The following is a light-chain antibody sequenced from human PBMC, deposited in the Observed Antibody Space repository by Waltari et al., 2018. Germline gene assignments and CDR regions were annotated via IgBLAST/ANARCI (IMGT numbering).Light chain of an antibody. CDR1: QSLLHTNGYNY. V-gene: IGKV2-28*01. CDR2: LGS. Sequence: DIVMTQSPLSLPVTPGEPASISCRFSQSLLHTNGYNYLDWYLQKPGQSPQLLIYLGSNRASGVPDRFSGSGSGTDFTLKISRVEAEDVGFYYCMQALQTPWTCGQGTNVEI. CDR3: MQALQTPWT. J-gene: IGKJ1*01.